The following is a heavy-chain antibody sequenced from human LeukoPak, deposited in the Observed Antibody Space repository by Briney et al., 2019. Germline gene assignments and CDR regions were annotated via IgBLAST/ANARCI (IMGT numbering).Heavy chain of an antibody. V-gene: IGHV1-2*02. J-gene: IGHJ4*02. D-gene: IGHD3-22*01. Sequence: GASVKVSCKASGYTFTGYYMHWVRQAPGQGLEWMGWINPNSGGTNYAQKFQGRVTMTRDTSISTAYMELSRLRSDDTAVYYCAREAAYYYDSSGYPFDYWGQGTLVTVSS. CDR2: INPNSGGT. CDR1: GYTFTGYY. CDR3: AREAAYYYDSSGYPFDY.